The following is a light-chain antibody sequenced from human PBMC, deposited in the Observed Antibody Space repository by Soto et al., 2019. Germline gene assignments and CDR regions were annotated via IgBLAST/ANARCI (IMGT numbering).Light chain of an antibody. CDR1: QTISRN. Sequence: DIQMTQSPVSLSASVGDRVTITCRASQTISRNLNWYQQKPGKAPKLLIFAASILQSGVPLRFSGSGSGTDFTLTISSLQPEDFATYYCQQSYDTPLTFGGGTKVELK. V-gene: IGKV1-39*01. CDR3: QQSYDTPLT. CDR2: AAS. J-gene: IGKJ4*01.